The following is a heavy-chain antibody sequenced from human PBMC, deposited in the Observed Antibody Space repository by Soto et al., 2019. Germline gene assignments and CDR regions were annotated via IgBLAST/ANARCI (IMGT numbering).Heavy chain of an antibody. CDR3: AKGDRIAAAGHFDY. CDR2: ISYDGSHK. Sequence: QVQLVESGGGVVQPGRSLRLSCAASGFTFSNYGMHWVRQAPGKGLEWVAVISYDGSHKYYADSVKGRFTISRDNSKNTLYLQMNSLRAEDTAVYYCAKGDRIAAAGHFDYWGQGTLVTVSS. CDR1: GFTFSNYG. D-gene: IGHD6-13*01. J-gene: IGHJ4*02. V-gene: IGHV3-30*18.